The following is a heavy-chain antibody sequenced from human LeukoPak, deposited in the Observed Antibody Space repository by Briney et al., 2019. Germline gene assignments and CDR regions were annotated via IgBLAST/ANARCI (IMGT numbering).Heavy chain of an antibody. CDR2: IYSGGST. V-gene: IGHV3-66*01. Sequence: GGSLRLSCAASGFTVSSNYMSWVRQAPGKGLEWVSVIYSGGSTYYADSVKGRFTISRDNPKNTLYLQMNSLRAEDTAVYYCARDFYSSGWYYWGQGTLVTVSS. J-gene: IGHJ4*02. CDR3: ARDFYSSGWYY. CDR1: GFTVSSNY. D-gene: IGHD6-19*01.